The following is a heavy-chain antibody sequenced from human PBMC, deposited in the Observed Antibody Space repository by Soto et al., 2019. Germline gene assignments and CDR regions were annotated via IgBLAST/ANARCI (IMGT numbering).Heavy chain of an antibody. CDR3: VVEDLGMEV. Sequence: EVQLVESGGGLIQPGGSLRLSCAASGFTVSTNYRTWVRQTPGKGLEWVSIIYSNGNTNYADSVKGRFTISRDNSKNTLYLQMNSLRVDDTAVYYCVVEDLGMEVWGQGTTVTVSS. J-gene: IGHJ6*02. D-gene: IGHD2-15*01. V-gene: IGHV3-53*01. CDR1: GFTVSTNY. CDR2: IYSNGNT.